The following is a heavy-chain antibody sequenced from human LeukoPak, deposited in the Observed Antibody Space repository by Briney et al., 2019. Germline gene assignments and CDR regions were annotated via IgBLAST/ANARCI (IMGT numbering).Heavy chain of an antibody. V-gene: IGHV3-33*06. CDR2: IWYDGSNK. CDR1: GFTFSSYG. Sequence: PGGSLRLSCAASGFTFSSYGMHWVRQAPGKGLEWVAVIWYDGSNKYYADSVEGRFTISRDNSKNTLYLQMNSLRAEDTAVYYCAKARRDSSGLDYWGQGTLVTVSS. D-gene: IGHD3-22*01. CDR3: AKARRDSSGLDY. J-gene: IGHJ4*02.